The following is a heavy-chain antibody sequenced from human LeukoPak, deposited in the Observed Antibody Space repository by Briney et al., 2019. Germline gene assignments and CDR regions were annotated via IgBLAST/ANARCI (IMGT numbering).Heavy chain of an antibody. CDR1: GGSISSYY. V-gene: IGHV4-59*01. CDR3: ARVPSLWFGELGVWFDP. J-gene: IGHJ5*02. CDR2: IYYSGST. D-gene: IGHD3-10*01. Sequence: SETLSLTCTVSGGSISSYYWSWIRQPPGKGLEWIGYIYYSGSTNYNPSLKSRVTTSVDTSKNQFSLKLSSVTAADTAVYYCARVPSLWFGELGVWFDPWGQGTLVTVSS.